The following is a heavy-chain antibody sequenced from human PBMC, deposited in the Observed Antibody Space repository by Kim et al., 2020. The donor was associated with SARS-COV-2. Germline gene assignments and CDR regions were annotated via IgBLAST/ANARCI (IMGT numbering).Heavy chain of an antibody. CDR2: MNPNSGNT. V-gene: IGHV1-8*01. J-gene: IGHJ3*02. D-gene: IGHD3-22*01. Sequence: ASVKVSCKASGYTFTSYDINWVRQATGQGLEWMGWMNPNSGNTGYAQKFQGRVTMTRNTSISTAYMELSSLRSEDTVVYYCARGSINYYDSSGYYYVDAFDIWGQGTMVTVSS. CDR1: GYTFTSYD. CDR3: ARGSINYYDSSGYYYVDAFDI.